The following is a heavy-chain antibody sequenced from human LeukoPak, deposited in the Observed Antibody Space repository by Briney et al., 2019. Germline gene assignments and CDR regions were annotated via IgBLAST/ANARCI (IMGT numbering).Heavy chain of an antibody. CDR2: INSDGSST. J-gene: IGHJ4*02. Sequence: GGSLRLSCAASGFTFSSHWMYWVRQGPGKGLVWVSRINSDGSSTSYADSVKGRFTISRDNAKNTLYLQMNSLRVEDTAIYYCARGLYGAHLDRGQGTLVTVSA. CDR3: ARGLYGAHLD. CDR1: GFTFSSHW. V-gene: IGHV3-74*01. D-gene: IGHD4/OR15-4a*01.